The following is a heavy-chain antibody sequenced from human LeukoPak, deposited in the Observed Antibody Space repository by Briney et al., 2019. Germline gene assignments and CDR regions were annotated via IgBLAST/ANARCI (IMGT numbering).Heavy chain of an antibody. J-gene: IGHJ4*02. CDR1: GYTFTSYG. CDR3: ARGPAGLHPYCSGGSCPHYFDY. V-gene: IGHV1-18*01. CDR2: ISDYNGNT. Sequence: ASVKVSCKASGYTFTSYGISWVQQAPGQGLEWMGWISDYNGNTNYAQKFQGRVTVTTDTSTSTAYMELRSLRSDDTAVYYCARGPAGLHPYCSGGSCPHYFDYWGQGTLVTVSS. D-gene: IGHD2-15*01.